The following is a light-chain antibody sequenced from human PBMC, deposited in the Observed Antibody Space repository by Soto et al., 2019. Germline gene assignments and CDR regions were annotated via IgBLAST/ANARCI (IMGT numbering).Light chain of an antibody. J-gene: IGKJ5*01. CDR3: QHYGSSPPIT. CDR1: QSVSSN. Sequence: EIVMTQSPATLSVSPGERATLSCRASQSVSSNLAWYQQKPGQAPRLLIYGVSTRATGIPARFSGSWSGTEFTLTISSLQSEDFAVYYCQHYGSSPPITFGQGTRLEIK. CDR2: GVS. V-gene: IGKV3-15*01.